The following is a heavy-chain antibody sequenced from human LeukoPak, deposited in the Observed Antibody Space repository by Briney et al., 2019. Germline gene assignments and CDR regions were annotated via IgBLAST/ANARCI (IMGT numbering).Heavy chain of an antibody. CDR2: INHSGST. CDR1: GGSFSGYY. CDR3: ARGRPYYDFWNGYQTLFDY. D-gene: IGHD3-3*01. J-gene: IGHJ4*02. Sequence: SETLSLTCAVYGGSFSGYYWSWIRQPPGKGLEWIGEINHSGSTNYNPSLKSRVTISVDTSKNQFSLKLSSVTAADTALYYCARGRPYYDFWNGYQTLFDYWGQGTLVTVSS. V-gene: IGHV4-34*01.